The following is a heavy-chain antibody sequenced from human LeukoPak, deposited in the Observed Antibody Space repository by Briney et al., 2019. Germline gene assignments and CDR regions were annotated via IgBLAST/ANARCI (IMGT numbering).Heavy chain of an antibody. CDR2: INNEGRST. V-gene: IGHV3-74*03. Sequence: GGSLRLSCAASGFTFSSYGMHWVRQAPGKGLVWVAHINNEGRSTKYGDSVNGRFTISRDNAKNTLYLQMNSLRVEDTAVYYCVSRILTSFDNWGQGTLVTVSS. J-gene: IGHJ4*02. CDR3: VSRILTSFDN. CDR1: GFTFSSYG. D-gene: IGHD2/OR15-2a*01.